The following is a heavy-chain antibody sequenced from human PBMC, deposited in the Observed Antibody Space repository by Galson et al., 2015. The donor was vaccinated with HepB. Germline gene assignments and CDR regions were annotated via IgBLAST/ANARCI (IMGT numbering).Heavy chain of an antibody. J-gene: IGHJ3*02. CDR1: GYTFTSYA. D-gene: IGHD3-10*01. Sequence: SVKVSCKASGYTFTSYAMHWVRQAPGQRLEWMGWISAYNGNTNYAQKLQGRVTMTTDTSTSTAYMELRSLRSDDTAVYYCARGWDMVRGVIRAFDIWGQGTMVTVSS. V-gene: IGHV1-18*01. CDR3: ARGWDMVRGVIRAFDI. CDR2: ISAYNGNT.